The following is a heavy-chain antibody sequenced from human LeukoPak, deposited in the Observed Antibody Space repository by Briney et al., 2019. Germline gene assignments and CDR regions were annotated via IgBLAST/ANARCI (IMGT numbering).Heavy chain of an antibody. CDR1: GFTVSSNY. J-gene: IGHJ4*02. CDR3: ARDRHPGSSSWYYFDY. Sequence: PGGSLRLSCAASGFTVSSNYMSWVRQAPGKGLEWVSVIYSGGSTYYADSVKGRFTISRDNSKNTLYLQMNSLRAEDTAVYYCARDRHPGSSSWYYFDYWGQGTLVTVSS. D-gene: IGHD6-13*01. V-gene: IGHV3-53*01. CDR2: IYSGGST.